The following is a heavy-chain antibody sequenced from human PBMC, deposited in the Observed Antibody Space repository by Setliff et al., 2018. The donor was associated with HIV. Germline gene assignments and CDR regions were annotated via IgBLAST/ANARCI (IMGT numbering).Heavy chain of an antibody. Sequence: ASVKVSCKASGYTFTNNFIHWVRQAPGQGPEWMGWISPYDLSERTSQRFRGRVTMTRDTSINAAYLDLSGLTSDDTAVYYCARQFSNSFDSWGQGTLVTVSS. J-gene: IGHJ4*02. D-gene: IGHD7-27*01. V-gene: IGHV1-2*02. CDR2: ISPYDLSE. CDR3: ARQFSNSFDS. CDR1: GYTFTNNF.